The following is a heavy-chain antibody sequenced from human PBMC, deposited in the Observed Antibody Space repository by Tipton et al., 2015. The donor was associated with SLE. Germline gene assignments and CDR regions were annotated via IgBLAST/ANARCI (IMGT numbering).Heavy chain of an antibody. CDR3: VEYPISLVPFRH. V-gene: IGHV4-39*07. CDR1: GGSISGSSSY. Sequence: TLSLTCTVSGGSISGSSSYWGWIRQPPGKGLEWIGSIYSSGNTYYNPSLKSRVSMSLDMSKNQFSLRLNSVTAADTAMYFCVEYPISLVPFRHWGQGTLVTMSS. D-gene: IGHD6-6*01. CDR2: IYSSGNT. J-gene: IGHJ1*01.